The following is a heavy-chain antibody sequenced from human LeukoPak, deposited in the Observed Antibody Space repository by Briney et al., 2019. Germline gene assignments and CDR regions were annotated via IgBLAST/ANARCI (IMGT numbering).Heavy chain of an antibody. D-gene: IGHD6-13*01. J-gene: IGHJ4*02. CDR2: INPNSGGT. CDR3: ARGYLGPAGSSSSHKGGFDY. CDR1: GYTFTSYA. V-gene: IGHV1-2*04. Sequence: GASVKVSCKASGYTFTSYAMNWVRQAPGQGLEWMGWINPNSGGTNYAQKFQGWVTMTRDTSISTAYMELSRLRSDDTAVYYCARGYLGPAGSSSSHKGGFDYWGQGTLVTVSS.